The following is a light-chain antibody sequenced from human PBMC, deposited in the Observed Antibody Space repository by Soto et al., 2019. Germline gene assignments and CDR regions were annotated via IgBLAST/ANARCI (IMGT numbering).Light chain of an antibody. CDR3: AAWDDILNGYV. CDR2: SNN. CDR1: FSNIGSYT. V-gene: IGLV1-44*01. J-gene: IGLJ1*01. Sequence: QSVLTQPPSASGTPGQRVTISCSGSFSNIGSYTVSWYQQLPGTAPKLLIYSNNQRPSGVPDRFSGSKSGTSASLAISGLQSEDEADYYCAAWDDILNGYVFGTGTKATV.